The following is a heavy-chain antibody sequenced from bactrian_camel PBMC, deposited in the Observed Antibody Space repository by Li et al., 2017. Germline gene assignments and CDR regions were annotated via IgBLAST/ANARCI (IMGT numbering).Heavy chain of an antibody. V-gene: IGHV3S60*01. CDR2: IRRSGGET. J-gene: IGHJ4*01. CDR1: GSEYTYHKYC. Sequence: HVQLVESGGGSVQAGRSLRLSCTVSGSEYTYHKYCLGWYRLPPGRAPAEREGIAAIRRSGGETWYAGSVKGRFTISQDSARNTVYLQMNSLKPEDTAMYYCAYGGSWLRPLGARLYDYWGQGTQVTVS. CDR3: AYGGSWLRPLGARLYDY. D-gene: IGHD6*01.